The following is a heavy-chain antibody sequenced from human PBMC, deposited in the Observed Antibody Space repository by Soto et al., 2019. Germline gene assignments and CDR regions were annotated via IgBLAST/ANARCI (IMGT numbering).Heavy chain of an antibody. D-gene: IGHD1-26*01. Sequence: GGSLRLSCAASGFTFNTYAMGWVRQAPGKGLEWVSAITASGGTTYYAHTVKGRFTISRDNSKNTLYLQMNSLRAEDTAVYYCAKFKGYSGSDSDYWGQGTLVTVSS. CDR2: ITASGGTT. V-gene: IGHV3-23*01. J-gene: IGHJ4*02. CDR3: AKFKGYSGSDSDY. CDR1: GFTFNTYA.